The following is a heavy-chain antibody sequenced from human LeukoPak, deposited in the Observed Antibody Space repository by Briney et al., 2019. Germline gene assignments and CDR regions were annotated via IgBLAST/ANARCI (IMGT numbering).Heavy chain of an antibody. CDR2: INHSGST. CDR1: GGSFSGYY. D-gene: IGHD3-10*01. V-gene: IGHV4-34*01. J-gene: IGHJ4*02. Sequence: SETLSLTCAVYGGSFSGYYWSWIRQPPGKGLEWIGEINHSGSTNYNPSLKSRVTMSVDTSKNQFSLKLSSVTAADTAVYYCARGRRFGEFAGYWGQGTLVTVSS. CDR3: ARGRRFGEFAGY.